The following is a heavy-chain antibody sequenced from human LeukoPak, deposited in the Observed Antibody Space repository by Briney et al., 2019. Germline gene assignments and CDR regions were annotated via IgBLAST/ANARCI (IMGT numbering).Heavy chain of an antibody. V-gene: IGHV3-48*01. CDR1: GFTFSDYN. J-gene: IGHJ3*02. D-gene: IGHD3-16*01. CDR3: AKLVGYAFDI. Sequence: GGSLRLSCAASGFTFSDYNMNWVRQVPGKGLESVSYMSRSGDIIYYADSVKGRFTISRDNSKNTLYLQMHSLRAEDTAVYYCAKLVGYAFDIWGQGTMVTVSS. CDR2: MSRSGDII.